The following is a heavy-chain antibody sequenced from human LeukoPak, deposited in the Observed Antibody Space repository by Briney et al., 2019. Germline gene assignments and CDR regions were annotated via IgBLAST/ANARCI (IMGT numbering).Heavy chain of an antibody. CDR2: IYHSGST. CDR3: ATERRSGRFFGY. V-gene: IGHV4-38-2*01. D-gene: IGHD3-3*01. CDR1: GYSINSGYH. Sequence: SETLSLTCAVSGYSINSGYHWGWIRQPPGKGLEWIGNIYHSGSTYYNPSLKSRVTISVDTSKNQFSLKLSSVTAADTAVYYCATERRSGRFFGYWGQGTLVTVSS. J-gene: IGHJ4*02.